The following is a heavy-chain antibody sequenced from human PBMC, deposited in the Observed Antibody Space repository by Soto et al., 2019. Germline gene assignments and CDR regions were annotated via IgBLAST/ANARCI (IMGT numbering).Heavy chain of an antibody. Sequence: GASVKVSCKASGFTFTSSAMQWVRQARGQRLEWIGWIVVGSGNTNYAQKFQERVTITRDMSTSTAYMELSSLRSEDTAVYYCAATSYYYDRSGEWYYWGQGTLVTVSS. V-gene: IGHV1-58*02. J-gene: IGHJ4*02. CDR1: GFTFTSSA. D-gene: IGHD3-22*01. CDR2: IVVGSGNT. CDR3: AATSYYYDRSGEWYY.